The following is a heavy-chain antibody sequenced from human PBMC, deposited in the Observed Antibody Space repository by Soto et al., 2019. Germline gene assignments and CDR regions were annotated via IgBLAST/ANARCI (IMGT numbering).Heavy chain of an antibody. CDR1: GGTFSSYA. D-gene: IGHD3-9*01. CDR2: IIPIFGTA. CDR3: ARDARGTRGFDEMDI. Sequence: SVKVSCKASGGTFSSYAISWVRRAPGQGLEWMGGIIPIFGTANYAQKFQGRVTITADESTSTAYMEMSGLMSDDTAVYYCARDARGTRGFDEMDIWGQGTTVTVSS. V-gene: IGHV1-69*13. J-gene: IGHJ6*02.